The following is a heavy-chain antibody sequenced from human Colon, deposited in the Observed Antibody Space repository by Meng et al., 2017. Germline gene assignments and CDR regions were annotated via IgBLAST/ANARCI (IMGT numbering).Heavy chain of an antibody. Sequence: QWQLQESGPGLVMPSQTLSLTCTGSGGSISNGFFFWSWIRQHPLKGLEWIGSVSHTGSTSYNPSIQSLVTISRDTPKNQFSLNLTSVTAADTAVYFCARGSGTLRHFDYWGQGTLVTVFS. CDR3: ARGSGTLRHFDY. D-gene: IGHD1-26*01. CDR1: GGSISNGFFF. J-gene: IGHJ4*02. V-gene: IGHV4-31*01. CDR2: VSHTGST.